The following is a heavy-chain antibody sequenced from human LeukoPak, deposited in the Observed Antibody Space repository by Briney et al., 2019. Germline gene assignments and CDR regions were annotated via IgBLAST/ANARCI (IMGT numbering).Heavy chain of an antibody. J-gene: IGHJ6*02. CDR1: GFTFSSYL. D-gene: IGHD2-15*01. Sequence: PGGSLRLSCAASGFTFSSYLMSWVRQAPGKGLEWVANIKEDGSEKSYVDSVKGRFTISRDNAKNSLYLQMNSLKDEDTAVYYCARDGSGNRYYYYGMDVWGQGTTVTVSS. CDR3: ARDGSGNRYYYYGMDV. V-gene: IGHV3-7*04. CDR2: IKEDGSEK.